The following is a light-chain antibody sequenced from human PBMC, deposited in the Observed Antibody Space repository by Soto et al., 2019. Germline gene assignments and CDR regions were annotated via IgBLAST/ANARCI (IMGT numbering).Light chain of an antibody. J-gene: IGLJ2*01. CDR3: SSYTSRSNVV. Sequence: QSVLTQPASVSGSPGQSITISCTGTSSDVGGYNYVSWYQQHPGKAPKLMIYEVSNRPSGVSNRFSCSKSGNTASLTISGLHAEDEADYYCSSYTSRSNVVFGGGTKLTVL. CDR2: EVS. CDR1: SSDVGGYNY. V-gene: IGLV2-14*01.